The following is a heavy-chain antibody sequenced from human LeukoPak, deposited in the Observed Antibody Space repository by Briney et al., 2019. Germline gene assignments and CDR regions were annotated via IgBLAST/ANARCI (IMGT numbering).Heavy chain of an antibody. CDR1: GGSFSGYY. J-gene: IGHJ4*02. Sequence: SEPLPLTCAVYGGSFSGYYWSWIRQPPGKGLEWIGEINHSGSTNYNPSLKSRVTISVDTSKNQFSLKLSSVTAADTAVYYCARGPRSDYWGQGTLVTVSS. V-gene: IGHV4-34*01. CDR2: INHSGST. CDR3: ARGPRSDY.